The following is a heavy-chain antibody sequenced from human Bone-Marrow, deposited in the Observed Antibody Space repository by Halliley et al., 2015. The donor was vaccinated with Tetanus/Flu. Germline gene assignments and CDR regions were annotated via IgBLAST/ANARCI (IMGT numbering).Heavy chain of an antibody. D-gene: IGHD4-17*01. J-gene: IGHJ4*02. V-gene: IGHV3-23*01. CDR2: PSGSGAIT. Sequence: VSSPSGSGAITHYADSVKGRFTISRDNSNNMVYLQMNSLRAEDTAIYFCAKEDTVTTTLFDYWGQGTLVTVSS. CDR3: AKEDTVTTTLFDY.